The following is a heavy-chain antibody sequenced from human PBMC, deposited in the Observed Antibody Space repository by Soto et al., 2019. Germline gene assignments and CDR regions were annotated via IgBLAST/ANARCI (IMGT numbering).Heavy chain of an antibody. V-gene: IGHV4-39*01. CDR1: GGSITTNSYY. CDR2: IFYSGNT. CDR3: ASRFGRCFAY. J-gene: IGHJ4*02. Sequence: QLQLQESGPGLVKPSETLSLTCTVSGGSITTNSYYWGWIRQSPGKGLEWIGNIFYSGNTYYNPSLKTRVTISAATSTNRFSLKVTSVTAADTAVYYCASRFGRCFAYWGQGTLVTVSS. D-gene: IGHD1-26*01.